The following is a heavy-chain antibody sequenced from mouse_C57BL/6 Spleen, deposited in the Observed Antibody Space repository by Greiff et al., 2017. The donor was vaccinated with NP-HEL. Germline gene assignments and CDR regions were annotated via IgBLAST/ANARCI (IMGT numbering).Heavy chain of an antibody. CDR2: IHPNSGST. D-gene: IGHD1-1*01. V-gene: IGHV1-64*01. CDR3: ARDDYGSSSFAY. Sequence: QVQLQQPGAELVKPGASVKLSCKASGYTFTSYWMHWVKQRPGQGLEWIGMIHPNSGSTNYNEKFKSKATLTVDKSSSTAYMQLSSLTAEDSAVYYCARDDYGSSSFAYGGQGTLVTVSA. J-gene: IGHJ3*01. CDR1: GYTFTSYW.